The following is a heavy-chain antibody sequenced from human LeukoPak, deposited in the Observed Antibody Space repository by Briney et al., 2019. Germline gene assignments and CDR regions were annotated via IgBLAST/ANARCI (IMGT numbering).Heavy chain of an antibody. J-gene: IGHJ4*02. V-gene: IGHV3-21*01. CDR2: ISSSSSYI. CDR3: ARSLRVVGAPYFDS. Sequence: GGSLRLSCAASGFTFSSYSMNWVRQAPGKGLEWVSSISSSSSYIYYADSVKGRFTISRDNAKNSLYLQMNSLRAEDTAVYYCARSLRVVGAPYFDSWGQGTLVTVSS. CDR1: GFTFSSYS. D-gene: IGHD1-26*01.